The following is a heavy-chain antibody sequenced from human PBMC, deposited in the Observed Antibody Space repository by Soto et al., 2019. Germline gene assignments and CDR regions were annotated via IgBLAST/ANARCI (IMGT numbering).Heavy chain of an antibody. V-gene: IGHV3-21*01. CDR1: GFTFSSYS. J-gene: IGHJ3*02. D-gene: IGHD2-15*01. CDR3: ARVWIAKVVVYAFDI. CDR2: ISSSSSYI. Sequence: LRLSCAASGFTFSSYSMNWVRQAPGKGLEWVSSISSSSSYIYYADSVKGRFTISRDNAKNSLYLQMNSLRAEDTAVYYCARVWIAKVVVYAFDIWGQGTMVTVSS.